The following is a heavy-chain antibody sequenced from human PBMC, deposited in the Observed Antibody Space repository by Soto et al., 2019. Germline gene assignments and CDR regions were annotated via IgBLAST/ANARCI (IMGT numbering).Heavy chain of an antibody. Sequence: QVQLQQWGAGLLKPSETLSLTCAVYGGSFSGYYWTWIRQPPGTGLEWIGELNHSGSTNYNPSLKSRVTIAVDTSKNQFSLKRTSVTAADTAVYYCARDKITGLFDYWGQGTLVTVSS. J-gene: IGHJ4*02. D-gene: IGHD2-8*02. V-gene: IGHV4-34*01. CDR2: LNHSGST. CDR1: GGSFSGYY. CDR3: ARDKITGLFDY.